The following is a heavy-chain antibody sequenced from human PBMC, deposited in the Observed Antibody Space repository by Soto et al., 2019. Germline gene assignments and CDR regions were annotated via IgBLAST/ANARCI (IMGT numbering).Heavy chain of an antibody. D-gene: IGHD1-26*01. CDR1: GFTFSTYT. J-gene: IGHJ4*02. CDR2: INGRSNYV. V-gene: IGHV3-21*01. Sequence: EVQVVESGGGLVKPGGSLRLSCVFSGFTFSTYTMNWVLQAPGKGLEWVSSINGRSNYVYYADSVKGRFTISRDNAKNSLYLKMTRLRAEDTAIYYCARDDGVVGSSSAFDHWGLGTLVTVSS. CDR3: ARDDGVVGSSSAFDH.